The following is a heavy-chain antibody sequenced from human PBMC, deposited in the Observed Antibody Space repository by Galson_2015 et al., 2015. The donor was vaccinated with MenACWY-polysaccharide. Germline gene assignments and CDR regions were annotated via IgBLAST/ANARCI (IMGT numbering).Heavy chain of an antibody. V-gene: IGHV1-8*01. D-gene: IGHD5-18*01. J-gene: IGHJ4*02. CDR2: MNPNSANT. Sequence: SVKVSCKASGYTFTSYDINWVRQATGQGLEWMGWMNPNSANTGYAQKFQGRVTMTRNTSISTAYMELSSLTSEDTAVYYCAGVLRDTAAGATAAVVLDCWGQGILVTVSS. CDR3: AGVLRDTAAGATAAVVLDC. CDR1: GYTFTSYD.